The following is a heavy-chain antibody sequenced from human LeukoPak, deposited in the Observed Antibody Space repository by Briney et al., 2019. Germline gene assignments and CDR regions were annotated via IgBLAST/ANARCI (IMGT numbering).Heavy chain of an antibody. CDR2: ISINGDKT. CDR1: GFTFSGHF. CDR3: IKDRIGTWSFDH. J-gene: IGHJ4*02. D-gene: IGHD1-26*01. V-gene: IGHV3-64D*06. Sequence: GGSLRLSCSASGFTFSGHFMHWVRQAPGKGLEYVSSISINGDKTYYAESVKGRFTISRDNSKDTLYLQLSSLRVEDTAVYYCIKDRIGTWSFDHWGQGTLLTVSS.